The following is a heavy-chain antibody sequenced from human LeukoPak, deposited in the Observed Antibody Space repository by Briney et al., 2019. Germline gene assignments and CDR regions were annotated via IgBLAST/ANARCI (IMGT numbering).Heavy chain of an antibody. J-gene: IGHJ4*02. CDR2: ISVRSNYI. CDR1: GYTFSSFS. V-gene: IGHV3-21*01. Sequence: PGGSLRLSCVASGYTFSSFSINWVRQAPGKGLEWVSSISVRSNYIYYADPVRGRFSISRDDARHSLYLQMNSLRGDDTAVYYCARLRRNSDSSGYYYYYDYWGQGTLVTVSS. CDR3: ARLRRNSDSSGYYYYYDY. D-gene: IGHD3-22*01.